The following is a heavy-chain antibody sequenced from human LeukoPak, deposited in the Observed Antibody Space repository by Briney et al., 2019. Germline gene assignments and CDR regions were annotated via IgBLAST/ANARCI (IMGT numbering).Heavy chain of an antibody. J-gene: IGHJ4*02. CDR1: GFTFSSYS. D-gene: IGHD4-17*01. Sequence: GGSLRLSCAASGFTFSSYSMNWVRQAPGKGLEWVSSISSSSSYIYYADSVKGRFTISRDNAKNSLYLQMNSLRAEDTAVYYCGREAGDYGDYGGYFDYWGQGTLVTVSS. CDR2: ISSSSSYI. CDR3: GREAGDYGDYGGYFDY. V-gene: IGHV3-21*01.